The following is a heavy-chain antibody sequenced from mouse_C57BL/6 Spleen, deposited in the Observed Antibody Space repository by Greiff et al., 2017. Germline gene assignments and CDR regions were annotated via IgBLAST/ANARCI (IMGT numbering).Heavy chain of an antibody. V-gene: IGHV1-52*01. J-gene: IGHJ1*03. D-gene: IGHD4-1*01. CDR3: ARGTGTWGYFEV. Sequence: QVQLQQPGAELVRPGSSVKLSCKASGYTFTSYWMHWVKQRPIQGLEWIGNIDPSDSETHYNQKFKDKATLTVDKSSSTAYMQLSSLTSEDSAVYYGARGTGTWGYFEVWGTGTTVTVSS. CDR2: IDPSDSET. CDR1: GYTFTSYW.